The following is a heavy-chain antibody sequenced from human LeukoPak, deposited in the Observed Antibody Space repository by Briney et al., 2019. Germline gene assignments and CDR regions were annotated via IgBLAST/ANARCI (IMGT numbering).Heavy chain of an antibody. CDR1: GFTFSSYY. D-gene: IGHD3-10*01. CDR3: AKEGAYPIITYDS. V-gene: IGHV3-7*01. Sequence: GGSLRLSCAASGFTFSSYYMNWVRQAPGKGLEWVANIKGNGNEKYYVDSVKGRFSISRDNAKNSLYLQMDSLRAEDTAVYYCAKEGAYPIITYDSWGQGALVTVSS. J-gene: IGHJ5*01. CDR2: IKGNGNEK.